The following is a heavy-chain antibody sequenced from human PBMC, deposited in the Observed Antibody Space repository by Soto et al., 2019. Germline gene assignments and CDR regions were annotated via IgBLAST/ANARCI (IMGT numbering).Heavy chain of an antibody. CDR3: ARHKSNGNVWPLDH. J-gene: IGHJ4*02. D-gene: IGHD2-8*01. V-gene: IGHV4-39*01. CDR2: IHYSGNT. Sequence: QVQLLESGPGLVKPSETLSLTCTVSGDSIGTTHSYWAWIRQSPGKGLEWIGTIHYSGNTYYMPPLRSRVTLSVDTSTNQFSLRLTSVTAEDTAVYYCARHKSNGNVWPLDHWGQGILVTVSS. CDR1: GDSIGTTHSY.